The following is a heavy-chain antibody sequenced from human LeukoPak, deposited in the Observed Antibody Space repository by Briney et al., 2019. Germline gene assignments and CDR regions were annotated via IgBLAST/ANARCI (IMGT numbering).Heavy chain of an antibody. J-gene: IGHJ6*02. Sequence: GGSLRLSCAASGFTVSSNYMSWVRQAPGKGLEWVSSISSSSSYIYYADSVKGRFTISRDNAKNSLYLQMNSLRAEDTAVYYCARAYGPPDVWGQGTTVTVSS. CDR2: ISSSSSYI. CDR1: GFTVSSNY. V-gene: IGHV3-21*01. D-gene: IGHD3-16*01. CDR3: ARAYGPPDV.